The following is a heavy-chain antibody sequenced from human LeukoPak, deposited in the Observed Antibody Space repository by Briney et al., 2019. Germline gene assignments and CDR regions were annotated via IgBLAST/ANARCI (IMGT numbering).Heavy chain of an antibody. V-gene: IGHV4-59*12. J-gene: IGHJ4*02. D-gene: IGHD3-22*01. CDR1: GGSISGYY. CDR2: VHHSGGT. CDR3: ARGYYYDSSGYYYDY. Sequence: SETLSLTCTGSGGSISGYYWTWLRQPPGMGLEGIGYVHHSGGTSYTPTLTSRVTIAVDTSKNQFSLKLSSVTAADTAVYYCARGYYYDSSGYYYDYWGQGTLVTVSS.